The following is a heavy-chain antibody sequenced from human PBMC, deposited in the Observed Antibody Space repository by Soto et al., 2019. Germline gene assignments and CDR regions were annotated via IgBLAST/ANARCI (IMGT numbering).Heavy chain of an antibody. CDR2: INPNSGDT. Sequence: GASVKVSCKASGYTFTGYYVHWVRQAPGQGLDCIGWINPNSGDTYLAQRFQGRVTMNRDTSIGTAYMELRSLRSDDTAVYYCARSRWLIPRGFDYWGQGTLVTVSS. CDR3: ARSRWLIPRGFDY. V-gene: IGHV1-2*02. D-gene: IGHD6-19*01. J-gene: IGHJ4*02. CDR1: GYTFTGYY.